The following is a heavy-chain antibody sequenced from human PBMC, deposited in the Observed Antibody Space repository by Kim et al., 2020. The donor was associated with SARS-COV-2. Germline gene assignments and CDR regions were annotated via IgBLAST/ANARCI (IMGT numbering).Heavy chain of an antibody. V-gene: IGHV4-4*02. D-gene: IGHD1-26*01. Sequence: NPSLKSRVTISVDKSKNQFSLKRSSVTAADTAVYYCARGSLVGATNWFDPWGQGTLVTVSS. CDR3: ARGSLVGATNWFDP. J-gene: IGHJ5*02.